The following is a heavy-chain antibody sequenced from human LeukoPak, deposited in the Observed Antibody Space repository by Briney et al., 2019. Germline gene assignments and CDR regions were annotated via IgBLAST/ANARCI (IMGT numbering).Heavy chain of an antibody. CDR2: LRGNGDNT. Sequence: GGSLRLSCAASGFNFSNYAMSWVRQAPGKGLEWVSSLRGNGDNTNYADSLKGRFSISRDNSKNMLYLQMHSLRAEDTAVYYCAKESHNYYYYHMDVWGKGTTVTVSS. J-gene: IGHJ6*04. V-gene: IGHV3-23*01. D-gene: IGHD3-10*01. CDR3: AKESHNYYYYHMDV. CDR1: GFNFSNYA.